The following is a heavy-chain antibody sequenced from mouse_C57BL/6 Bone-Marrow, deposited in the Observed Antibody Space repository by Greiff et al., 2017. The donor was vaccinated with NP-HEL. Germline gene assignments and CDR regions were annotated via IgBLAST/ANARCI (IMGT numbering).Heavy chain of an antibody. J-gene: IGHJ1*03. V-gene: IGHV1-76*01. Sequence: VQLQESGAELVRPGASVKLSCKASGYTFTDYYINWVKQRPGQGLEWIARIYPGSGNTYYNEKFKGKATLTAEKSSSTAYMQLSSLTSEDSAVYFCARTFYYDYDGYFDVWGTGTTVTVSS. CDR2: IYPGSGNT. CDR1: GYTFTDYY. D-gene: IGHD2-4*01. CDR3: ARTFYYDYDGYFDV.